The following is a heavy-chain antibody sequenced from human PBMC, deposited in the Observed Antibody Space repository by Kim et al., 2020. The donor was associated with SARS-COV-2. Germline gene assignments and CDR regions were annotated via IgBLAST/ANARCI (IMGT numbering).Heavy chain of an antibody. J-gene: IGHJ4*02. CDR3: ARERGQQLAPFDY. Sequence: NYEQKFQGRVTMTRDTSISTAYMELSGLTSDDTAVYYCARERGQQLAPFDYWGQGTLVTVSS. D-gene: IGHD6-13*01. V-gene: IGHV1-2*02.